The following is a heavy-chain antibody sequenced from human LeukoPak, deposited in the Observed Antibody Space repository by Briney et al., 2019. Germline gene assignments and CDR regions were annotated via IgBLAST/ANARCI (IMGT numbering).Heavy chain of an antibody. CDR1: GFTFDDYA. V-gene: IGHV3-43D*03. J-gene: IGHJ4*02. CDR3: ARSPSYDFWSGYYTGMDY. Sequence: GGSLRLSCAASGFTFDDYAMHWVRQAPGKGLEWVSLISWDGGSTYYADSVKGRFTISRDNAKNTLYLQMNSLRAEDTAVYYCARSPSYDFWSGYYTGMDYWGQGTLVTVSS. CDR2: ISWDGGST. D-gene: IGHD3-3*01.